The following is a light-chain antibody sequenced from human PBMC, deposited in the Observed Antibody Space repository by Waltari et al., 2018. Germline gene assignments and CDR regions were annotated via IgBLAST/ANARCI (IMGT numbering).Light chain of an antibody. CDR3: CSYAGRNIWV. CDR1: SSDVGFYNL. Sequence: QSALTQPASVSGSPGQSITIPCTGTSSDVGFYNLVSWYQQPPGKAPELVVYEVISRPSGFSNRFSGSKSGNTASLTISGLQAEDEADYYCCSYAGRNIWVFGGGTKLTVL. V-gene: IGLV2-23*02. CDR2: EVI. J-gene: IGLJ3*02.